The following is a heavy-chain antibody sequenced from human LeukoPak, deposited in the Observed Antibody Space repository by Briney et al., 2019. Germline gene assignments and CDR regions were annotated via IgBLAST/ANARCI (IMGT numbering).Heavy chain of an antibody. CDR2: ISAYNGNT. Sequence: ASAKVSCKASGYTFTSYGISWVRQAPGQGLEWMGWISAYNGNTNYAQKLQGRVTMTTDTSTSTAYMELRSLRSDDTAVYYCARVGIVLPAATLHYYMDVWGKGTTLTVSS. J-gene: IGHJ6*03. CDR1: GYTFTSYG. V-gene: IGHV1-18*01. D-gene: IGHD2-2*01. CDR3: ARVGIVLPAATLHYYMDV.